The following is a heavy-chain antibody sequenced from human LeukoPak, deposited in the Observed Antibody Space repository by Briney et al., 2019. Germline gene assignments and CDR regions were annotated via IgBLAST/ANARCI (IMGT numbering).Heavy chain of an antibody. CDR2: ISSSSYI. J-gene: IGHJ3*02. CDR3: ARDYGDPPGAFDI. D-gene: IGHD4-17*01. Sequence: GGSLRLSCAASGFTFSSYSMNWVRQAPGKGLEWVSSISSSSYIYYADSVKGRFTISRDNAKNSLYLQMNSLRAEDTAVYYCARDYGDPPGAFDIWGQGTMVTVSS. CDR1: GFTFSSYS. V-gene: IGHV3-21*01.